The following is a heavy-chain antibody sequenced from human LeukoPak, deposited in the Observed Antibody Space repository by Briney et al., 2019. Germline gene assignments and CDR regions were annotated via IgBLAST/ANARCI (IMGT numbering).Heavy chain of an antibody. CDR3: ARVSVFDGMDV. D-gene: IGHD3-3*01. CDR1: GFIFNDYA. CDR2: ISYDGSNK. J-gene: IGHJ6*02. Sequence: SGGSLRLSCSASGFIFNDYAMHWVRQAPGKGLEWVAVISYDGSNKYYADSVKGRFTISRDNSKNTLYLQMNSLRAEDTAVYYCARVSVFDGMDVWGQGTTVTVSS. V-gene: IGHV3-30-3*01.